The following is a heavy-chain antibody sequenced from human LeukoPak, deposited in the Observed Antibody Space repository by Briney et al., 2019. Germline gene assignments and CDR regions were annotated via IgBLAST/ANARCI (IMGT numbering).Heavy chain of an antibody. CDR1: GGSISSSNW. D-gene: IGHD6-19*01. CDR3: AREDVAVAGTVYY. Sequence: SETLSLTCAVSGGSISSSNWWSWVRQPPGKGLEWIGEIYHSGSTNYNPSLKSRVTISVDKSKNQFSLKLSSVTAAGTAVYYCAREDVAVAGTVYYWGQGTLVTVSS. V-gene: IGHV4-4*02. J-gene: IGHJ4*02. CDR2: IYHSGST.